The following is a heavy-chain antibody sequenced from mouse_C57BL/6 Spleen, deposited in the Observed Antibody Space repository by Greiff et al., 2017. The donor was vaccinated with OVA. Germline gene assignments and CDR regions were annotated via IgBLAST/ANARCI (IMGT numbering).Heavy chain of an antibody. CDR1: GYSITSGYY. CDR2: ISYDGSN. V-gene: IGHV3-6*01. Sequence: DVQLQESGPGLVKPSQSLSLTCSVTGYSITSGYYWNWIRQFPGNKLEWMGYISYDGSNNYNPSLKNRISITRDTSKNQFFLKLNSVTTEDTATYYCARGKSSYAYWGQGTLVTVSA. D-gene: IGHD1-1*01. CDR3: ARGKSSYAY. J-gene: IGHJ3*01.